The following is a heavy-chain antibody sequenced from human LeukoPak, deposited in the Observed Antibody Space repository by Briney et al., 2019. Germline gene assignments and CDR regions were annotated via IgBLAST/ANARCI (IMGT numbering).Heavy chain of an antibody. V-gene: IGHV6-1*01. Sequence: SQTLSLTCAISGDSVSSNSAAWNWIRQSPSRGLEWLGRTYYRSKWYNDYAVSVKSRITINPDTSKNQFSLQLNSVTPEDTAVYYCARVYPRDIAAAGTFDYWGQGTLFTVSS. CDR1: GDSVSSNSAA. CDR3: ARVYPRDIAAAGTFDY. J-gene: IGHJ4*02. D-gene: IGHD6-13*01. CDR2: TYYRSKWYN.